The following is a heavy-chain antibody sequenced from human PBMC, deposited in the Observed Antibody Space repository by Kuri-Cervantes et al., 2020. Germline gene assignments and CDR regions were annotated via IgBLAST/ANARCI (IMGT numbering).Heavy chain of an antibody. Sequence: GGSLRLSCAASGFTFSDYYMSWIRQAPGKGLEWVANIKQDGSERYYVDSVKGRFTVSRDNAKSSLYLQMNSLRAEDTAVYYCARDAAADTLGYWGQGTLVTVSS. CDR2: IKQDGSER. CDR1: GFTFSDYY. D-gene: IGHD6-13*01. J-gene: IGHJ4*02. CDR3: ARDAAADTLGY. V-gene: IGHV3-7*04.